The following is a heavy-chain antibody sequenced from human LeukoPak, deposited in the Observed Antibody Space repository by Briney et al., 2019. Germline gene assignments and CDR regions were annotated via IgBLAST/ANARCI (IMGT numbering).Heavy chain of an antibody. V-gene: IGHV1-2*06. CDR2: VNPNSGGT. J-gene: IGHJ4*02. CDR3: ARSPHDYFDY. CDR1: GYTFTGYY. Sequence: ASVKVSCKASGYTFTGYYMHWVRQAPGQGLEWMGRVNPNSGGTNYAQKFQGRVTMTRDTSSSTAYMELSRLRSDDTAVYYCARSPHDYFDYWGQGTLVTVSS.